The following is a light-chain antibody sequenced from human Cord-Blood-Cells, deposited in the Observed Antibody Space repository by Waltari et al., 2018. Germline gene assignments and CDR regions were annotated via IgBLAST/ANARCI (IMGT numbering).Light chain of an antibody. V-gene: IGKV1-39*01. J-gene: IGKJ1*01. CDR2: AAS. CDR1: QSISSY. CDR3: QQSYSMVT. Sequence: DIQMTQSPFSLSASVGDRVTITCRASQSISSYLNWYQQKPGKAPKLLIYAASSLQSGVPSRFSGSGSGTDFTLTINRLQPEDFATYYCQQSYSMVTFGQGTKVEIK.